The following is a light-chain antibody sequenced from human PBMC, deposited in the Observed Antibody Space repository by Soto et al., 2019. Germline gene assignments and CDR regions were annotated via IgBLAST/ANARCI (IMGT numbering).Light chain of an antibody. CDR2: GAS. CDR3: QQTYRSPFT. J-gene: IGKJ3*01. V-gene: IGKV1-39*01. Sequence: DIQMTQSPYSLSASVGDSVTMSCRASQNILTYLNWYQQNPGRAPKLLIFGASILQDGVPSRFSGIGSGTAFTLTITSLRPEDFATYFCQQTYRSPFTFGPGTKVDVK. CDR1: QNILTY.